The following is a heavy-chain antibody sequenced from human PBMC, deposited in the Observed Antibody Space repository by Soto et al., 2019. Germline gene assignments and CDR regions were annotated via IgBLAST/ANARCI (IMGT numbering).Heavy chain of an antibody. D-gene: IGHD2-2*01. CDR1: GYTFTGYY. CDR3: ARGLAGSTSSKLSYYYYGMDV. V-gene: IGHV1-2*02. Sequence: ASVNVSCKASGYTFTGYYMHWVRQAPGQGLEWMGWINPNSGGTNYAQKFQGRVTMTRDTSISTAYMELSRLRSDDTAVYYCARGLAGSTSSKLSYYYYGMDVWGKGTMVTVSS. J-gene: IGHJ6*04. CDR2: INPNSGGT.